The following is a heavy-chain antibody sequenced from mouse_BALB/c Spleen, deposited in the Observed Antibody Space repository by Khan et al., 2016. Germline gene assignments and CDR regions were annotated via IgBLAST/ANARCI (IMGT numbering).Heavy chain of an antibody. V-gene: IGHV14-3*02. D-gene: IGHD2-2*01. J-gene: IGHJ2*01. CDR3: AEGNGYPFGY. CDR2: IDPANGNT. CDR1: GFNIKDTY. Sequence: VQLQQSGAELVKPGASVKLSCTASGFNIKDTYMHWVKQRPEQGLEWIGRIDPANGNTKYDPKFQGKATITADTSFNTAYLQLSSLTSEDTAVYYCAEGNGYPFGYWGQGTTLTVSS.